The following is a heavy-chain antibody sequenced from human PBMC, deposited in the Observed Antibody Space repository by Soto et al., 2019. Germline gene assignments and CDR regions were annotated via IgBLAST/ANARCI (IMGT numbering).Heavy chain of an antibody. CDR2: IYWDDDK. Sequence: ESGPTLVNPTQTLTLTCTFSGFSLSTDGVGVNWIRQPPGKALEWLALIYWDDDKRYSPSLKSRLTITKDTSKNQVVLTMTNMDPVDTATYYCAHRRSTYYYDSTFDPWGQGTLVTVSS. V-gene: IGHV2-5*02. J-gene: IGHJ5*02. CDR3: AHRRSTYYYDSTFDP. CDR1: GFSLSTDGVG. D-gene: IGHD3-22*01.